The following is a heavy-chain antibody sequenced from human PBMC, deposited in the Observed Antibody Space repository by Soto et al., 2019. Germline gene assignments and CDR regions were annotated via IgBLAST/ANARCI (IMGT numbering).Heavy chain of an antibody. CDR3: ARDGPTGTTRAPFDY. J-gene: IGHJ4*02. V-gene: IGHV3-33*01. Sequence: PGGSLRLSCAASGFTFSSYGMHWVRQAPGKGLEWVAVIWYDGSNKCYADSVKGRFTISRDNSKNTLYLQMNSLRAEDTAVYYCARDGPTGTTRAPFDYWGQGTLVTVSS. CDR1: GFTFSSYG. D-gene: IGHD1-7*01. CDR2: IWYDGSNK.